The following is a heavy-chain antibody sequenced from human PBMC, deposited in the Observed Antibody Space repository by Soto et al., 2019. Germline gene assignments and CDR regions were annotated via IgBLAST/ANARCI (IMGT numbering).Heavy chain of an antibody. CDR3: AKDNTHCSGGSCYGCDS. V-gene: IGHV3-30*18. Sequence: QVQLVESGGGVVQPGKSLRLSCAASGFTFSSYGMHWVRQAPGKGLEWVAVIAYDGSNKYYGDSVKGRFTISRDNSKNPLYMQMNSLRAEDTAVYYCAKDNTHCSGGSCYGCDSWGQGTLVTVSS. CDR1: GFTFSSYG. D-gene: IGHD2-15*01. CDR2: IAYDGSNK. J-gene: IGHJ4*02.